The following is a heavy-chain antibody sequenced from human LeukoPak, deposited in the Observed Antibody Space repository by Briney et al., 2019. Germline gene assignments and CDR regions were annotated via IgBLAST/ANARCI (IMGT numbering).Heavy chain of an antibody. D-gene: IGHD7-27*01. CDR3: ARAVLGIGGFDY. J-gene: IGHJ4*02. CDR2: INPSGGST. CDR1: GYTFTSYY. Sequence: ASVKVSCKASGYTFTSYYMHWVRQAPGQGPEWMGIINPSGGSTSYAQKFQGRVTMTRDTSTSTVYMELSSLRSEDTAVYYCARAVLGIGGFDYWGQGTLVTVSS. V-gene: IGHV1-46*03.